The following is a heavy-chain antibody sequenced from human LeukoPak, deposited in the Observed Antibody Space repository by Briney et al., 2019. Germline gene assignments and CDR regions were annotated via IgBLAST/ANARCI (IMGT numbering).Heavy chain of an antibody. J-gene: IGHJ4*02. CDR2: ISGSGGST. V-gene: IGHV3-23*01. CDR1: GFTFDDYG. CDR3: AKDGGVWFGESNDY. Sequence: GGSLRLSCAASGFTFDDYGMSGVRQAPGKGLEWVSAISGSGGSTYYADSVKGRFTISRDNFKNTLYLQMNSLRAEDTAVYYCAKDGGVWFGESNDYWGQGTLVTVSS. D-gene: IGHD3-10*01.